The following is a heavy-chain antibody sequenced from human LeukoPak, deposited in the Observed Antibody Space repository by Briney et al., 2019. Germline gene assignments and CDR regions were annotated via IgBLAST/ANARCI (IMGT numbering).Heavy chain of an antibody. Sequence: SETLSLTCTVSGGSISSYYWSWIRQPPGKGLEWIGYIYYSGSTNYNPSLKSRVTISVDTSKNQFSLKLSSVTAADTAVYYCARGVLISWYFNLWGRGTLVTVSS. CDR2: IYYSGST. J-gene: IGHJ2*01. CDR1: GGSISSYY. V-gene: IGHV4-59*01. D-gene: IGHD2-8*02. CDR3: ARGVLISWYFNL.